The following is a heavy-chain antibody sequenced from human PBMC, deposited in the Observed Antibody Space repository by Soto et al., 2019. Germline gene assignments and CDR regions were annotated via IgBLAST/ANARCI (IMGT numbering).Heavy chain of an antibody. J-gene: IGHJ6*02. CDR3: ARGSDFLYYYGMDV. V-gene: IGHV4-59*01. CDR2: IYYSGST. Sequence: QVQLQESGPGLVKPSETLSLTCTVSGGSISSYFWTWIRQPPGKGLEWIGYIYYSGSTNYNPSLKSRVTISLDTSTTQLSRKLSSVTAADTAVYYCARGSDFLYYYGMDVWGQGTTVTVSS. CDR1: GGSISSYF. D-gene: IGHD5-12*01.